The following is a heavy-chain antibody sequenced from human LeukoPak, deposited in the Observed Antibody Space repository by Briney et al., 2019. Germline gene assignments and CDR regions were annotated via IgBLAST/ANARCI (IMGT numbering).Heavy chain of an antibody. Sequence: GGSLRLSCAASGFTFSSYGMHWVRQAPGKGLEWVAVISYDGINKYYADSVKGRFTISRDNSKNTLYLQMNSLRAEDTAVYYCAKDFSSSWYSFQHWGQGTLVTVSS. CDR3: AKDFSSSWYSFQH. V-gene: IGHV3-30*18. CDR1: GFTFSSYG. J-gene: IGHJ1*01. CDR2: ISYDGINK. D-gene: IGHD6-13*01.